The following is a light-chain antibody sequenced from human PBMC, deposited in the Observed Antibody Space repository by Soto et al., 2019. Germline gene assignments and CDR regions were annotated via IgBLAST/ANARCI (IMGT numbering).Light chain of an antibody. CDR3: QQYGSSPIT. CDR1: QSVSSSY. J-gene: IGKJ5*01. CDR2: DAS. Sequence: EIILTQSPATVSFAPGERSTLSFVASQSVSSSYVAWYQHRPGLAPRLLIHDASSRATGIPDRFSGTKSGTDSTLTIRRLEPEDAAVYYCQQYGSSPITFGQGTRLEI. V-gene: IGKV3D-20*01.